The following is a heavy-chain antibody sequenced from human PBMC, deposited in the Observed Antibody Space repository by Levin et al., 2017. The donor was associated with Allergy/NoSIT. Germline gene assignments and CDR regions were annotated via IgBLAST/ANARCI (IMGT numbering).Heavy chain of an antibody. CDR1: GFTVRDSF. J-gene: IGHJ4*02. CDR2: LYTAGSGGST. CDR3: ARVITNYFDL. D-gene: IGHD1-14*01. Sequence: GGSLRLSCAASGFTVRDSFMSWVRQAPGKGLEWVSILYTAGSGGSTYYADSVRGRFTISRDDSKNTLFLEMNGLRADDTAVYYCARVITNYFDLWGQGTLLNVSS. V-gene: IGHV3-53*01.